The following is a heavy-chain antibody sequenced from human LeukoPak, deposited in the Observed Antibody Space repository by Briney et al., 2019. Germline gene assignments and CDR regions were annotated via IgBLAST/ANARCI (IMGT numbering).Heavy chain of an antibody. V-gene: IGHV5-51*01. CDR1: GYSFTSYW. Sequence: GESLKISCKGSGYSFTSYWIGWVRQMPGKGLEWMGIIYPGDSDTRYSPSFQGQVTISADKSISTAYLQWSSLKASDTAMYYCARANCYDTSGHGGFDYWGQGTLVTVSS. D-gene: IGHD3-22*01. CDR3: ARANCYDTSGHGGFDY. J-gene: IGHJ4*02. CDR2: IYPGDSDT.